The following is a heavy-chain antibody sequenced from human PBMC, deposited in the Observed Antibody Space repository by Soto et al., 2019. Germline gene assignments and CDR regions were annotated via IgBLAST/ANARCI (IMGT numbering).Heavy chain of an antibody. CDR1: GDSVSSNSAA. V-gene: IGHV6-1*01. CDR3: AREEEYCSSTSCYFYYGMDV. CDR2: TYYRSKWYN. J-gene: IGHJ6*02. Sequence: WQTPSLPCAISGDSVSSNSAAWNWLRQSPSRGLEWLGRTYYRSKWYNDYAVSVKSRITINPDTSKNQFSLQLNSVTPEDTAVYYCAREEEYCSSTSCYFYYGMDVWGQGTTVTVSS. D-gene: IGHD2-2*01.